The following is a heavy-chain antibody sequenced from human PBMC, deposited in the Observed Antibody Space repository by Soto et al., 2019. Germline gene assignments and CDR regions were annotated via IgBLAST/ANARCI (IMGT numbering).Heavy chain of an antibody. V-gene: IGHV3-15*01. CDR1: GCTFSKAW. Sequence: PGETLRLSCAASGCTFSKAWINWARKAPGPGQERVGRTKSKTDGGTTDYAAPVKGRFTISRDDSKNTLYLQMNSLKTDDTAVYYCTTVGMDVWGQGTTVTVS. CDR2: TKSKTDGGTT. CDR3: TTVGMDV. J-gene: IGHJ6*02.